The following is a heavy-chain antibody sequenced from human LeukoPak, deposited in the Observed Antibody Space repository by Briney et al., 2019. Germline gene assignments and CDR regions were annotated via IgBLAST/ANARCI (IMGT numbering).Heavy chain of an antibody. J-gene: IGHJ4*02. V-gene: IGHV3-7*03. Sequence: GGSLRLSCAASGFTFSNYWMSWVRQAPGKGLEWVANIKQDGSEKYYVSSVKGRFTISRDNAKNSLYLQMNSLRAEDTAVYYCAKDRVIAVAGTYGYWGQGTLVTVSS. CDR1: GFTFSNYW. CDR3: AKDRVIAVAGTYGY. D-gene: IGHD6-19*01. CDR2: IKQDGSEK.